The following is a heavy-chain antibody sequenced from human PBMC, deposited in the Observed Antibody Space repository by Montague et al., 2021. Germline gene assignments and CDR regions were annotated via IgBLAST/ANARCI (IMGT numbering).Heavy chain of an antibody. CDR2: VYDSGRT. CDR3: SRGPFFFGSRGDYNFESFDX. CDR1: GVSINNNSFF. J-gene: IGHJ3*02. D-gene: IGHD3-22*01. Sequence: SETLSLTCTVSGVSINNNSFFWAWIRQTPGKGLEWIGSVYDSGRTHYNPSLKSRVTIFVDTSKNQFSLNLTSVTAADTSVFYCSRGPFFFGSRGDYNFESFDXWGQGTMVTVSS. V-gene: IGHV4-39*01.